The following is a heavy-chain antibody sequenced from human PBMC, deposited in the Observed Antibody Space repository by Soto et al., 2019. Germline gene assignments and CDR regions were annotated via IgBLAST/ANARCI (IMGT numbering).Heavy chain of an antibody. CDR1: GFTFSSYW. CDR3: ARDGIEYYYGSGSYSNDY. Sequence: GGSLRLSCAASGFTFSSYWMSWVRQAPGKGLEWVANIKQDGSEKYYVDSVKGRFTISRDNAKNSLYLQMNSLRAGDTAVYYCARDGIEYYYGSGSYSNDYWGQGTLVTVSS. V-gene: IGHV3-7*01. J-gene: IGHJ4*02. CDR2: IKQDGSEK. D-gene: IGHD3-10*01.